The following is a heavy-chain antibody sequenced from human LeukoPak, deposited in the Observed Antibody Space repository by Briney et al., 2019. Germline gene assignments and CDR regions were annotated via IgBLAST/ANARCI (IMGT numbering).Heavy chain of an antibody. CDR1: GGSFSGYY. Sequence: SETLSLTCAVYGGSFSGYYWSWVRQPPGKGLEWTGNIYYTGSTYYNPSLKSRVTVSVDTYKNQFSLKLRSVTAADTAVYYCAKSTYYYDTFVNAFDIWGQGTMVTVSS. V-gene: IGHV4-34*01. J-gene: IGHJ3*02. CDR2: IYYTGST. CDR3: AKSTYYYDTFVNAFDI. D-gene: IGHD3-22*01.